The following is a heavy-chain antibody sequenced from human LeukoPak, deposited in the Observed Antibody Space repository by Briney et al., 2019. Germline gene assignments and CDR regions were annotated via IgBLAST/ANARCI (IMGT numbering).Heavy chain of an antibody. V-gene: IGHV4-34*01. CDR2: INHSGST. CDR3: ARGARFKPGNWFDP. CDR1: GGSFRDYY. D-gene: IGHD3-3*01. J-gene: IGHJ5*02. Sequence: SETLSLTCAVYGGSFRDYYWTWIRQPPGKGLEQIGEINHSGSTNYNPSLKSLVTISLDTSRNQLFLNLSSVTAADTALYYWARGARFKPGNWFDPWGQGTLVTVSS.